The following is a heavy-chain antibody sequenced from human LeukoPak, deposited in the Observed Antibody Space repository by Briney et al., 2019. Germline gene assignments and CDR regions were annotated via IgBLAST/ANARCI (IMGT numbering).Heavy chain of an antibody. CDR1: GFTFSSYE. V-gene: IGHV3-48*03. D-gene: IGHD1-7*01. CDR3: AREGNYYFDY. J-gene: IGHJ4*02. Sequence: PGGSLRLSCAASGFTFSSYEMHWVRQAPGKGLEWVSYISGSGSTIYYADSVKGRFTISRDNAKNSLILQMNSLRAEDTAVYYCAREGNYYFDYWGQGTLVTASS. CDR2: ISGSGSTI.